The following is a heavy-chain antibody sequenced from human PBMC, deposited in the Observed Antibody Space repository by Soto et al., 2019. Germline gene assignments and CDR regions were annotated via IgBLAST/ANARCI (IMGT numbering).Heavy chain of an antibody. Sequence: PGRSLRLSCAASGITFSNYWMHWVRQAPGKGLVWVSRINSGGSSTTYADSVKGRFTISRDNAKNTLYLQMNSLRAEDTAVYYCARDSSWTGYSAQFDYWGQGALVTVSS. CDR3: ARDSSWTGYSAQFDY. CDR2: INSGGSST. V-gene: IGHV3-74*01. J-gene: IGHJ4*02. CDR1: GITFSNYW. D-gene: IGHD3-9*01.